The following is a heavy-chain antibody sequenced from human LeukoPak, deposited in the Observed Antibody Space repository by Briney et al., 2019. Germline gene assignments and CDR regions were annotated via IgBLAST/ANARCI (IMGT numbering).Heavy chain of an antibody. CDR1: GGSISSYH. CDR3: ARAVEGGVFDI. J-gene: IGHJ3*02. D-gene: IGHD4-23*01. CDR2: VYYSGST. Sequence: SETLSLTCTVSGGSISSYHWSWIRQPPGKGLEWIGYVYYSGSTNYNPSLKSRVTISVDTSKNHFSLKLSSVTAADTAVYYCARAVEGGVFDIWGQGTMVTVSS. V-gene: IGHV4-59*01.